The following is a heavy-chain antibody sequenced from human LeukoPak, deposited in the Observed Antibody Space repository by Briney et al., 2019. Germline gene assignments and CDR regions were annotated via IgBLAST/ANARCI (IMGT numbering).Heavy chain of an antibody. J-gene: IGHJ6*03. D-gene: IGHD3-10*01. CDR2: IYISGST. V-gene: IGHV4-61*02. CDR3: ARDSLRGSGSYYTDYYYMDV. Sequence: SETLSLTCTVSGGSISSGSYYWSWIRQPAGQGLEWIGRIYISGSTNYNPSLKSRVTISVDTSKNQFSLKLSSVTAADTSVYYCARDSLRGSGSYYTDYYYMDVWGKGTTVTVSS. CDR1: GGSISSGSYY.